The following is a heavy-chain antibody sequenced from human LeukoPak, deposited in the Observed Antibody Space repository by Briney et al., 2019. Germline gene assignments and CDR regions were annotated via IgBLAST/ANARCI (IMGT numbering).Heavy chain of an antibody. D-gene: IGHD6-6*01. CDR2: ISSSTTNM. J-gene: IGHJ4*02. CDR3: AREYSSSSGRSFDY. Sequence: GGSLRLSCAVSGFSVSNNYMNWVRQAPGKGLEWVSYISSSTTNMYYADSVKGRFTISRDNAKNSLYLQMNSLRAEDTAVYYCAREYSSSSGRSFDYWGQGTLVTVSS. CDR1: GFSVSNNY. V-gene: IGHV3-48*01.